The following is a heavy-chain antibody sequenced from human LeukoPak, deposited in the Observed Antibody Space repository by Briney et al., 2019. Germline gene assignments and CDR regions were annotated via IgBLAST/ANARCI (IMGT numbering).Heavy chain of an antibody. V-gene: IGHV4-59*08. CDR2: IYYSGST. D-gene: IGHD3-9*01. CDR3: ARQTHGYFDWLFPTSHGMDV. CDR1: GGSISSYY. Sequence: PSETLSLTCTVSGGSISSYYWSWIRQPPGKGLEWIGYIYYSGSTNYNPSLKSRVTISVDTSKNQFSLKLSSVTAADTAVYYCARQTHGYFDWLFPTSHGMDVWGQGTTVTVSS. J-gene: IGHJ6*02.